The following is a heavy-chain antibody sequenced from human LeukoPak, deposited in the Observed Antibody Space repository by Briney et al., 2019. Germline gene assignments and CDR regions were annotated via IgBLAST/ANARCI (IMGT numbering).Heavy chain of an antibody. V-gene: IGHV1-2*06. CDR1: GYTSTCYY. CDR2: INPNSGGT. CDR3: ARVPALIGGRYYFDY. J-gene: IGHJ4*02. D-gene: IGHD2/OR15-2a*01. Sequence: ASVKVSCKASGYTSTCYYMHWVRQAPGQGLEWMGRINPNSGGTNYAQKFQGRVTMTRDTSISTAYMELSRLRSDDTAVYYCARVPALIGGRYYFDYWGQGTLVTVSS.